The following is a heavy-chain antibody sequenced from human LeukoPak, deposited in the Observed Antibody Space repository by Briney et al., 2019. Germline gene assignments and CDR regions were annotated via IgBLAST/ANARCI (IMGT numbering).Heavy chain of an antibody. CDR2: ISTDSTYT. Sequence: GGSLRLSCAASGFTFSSYPMTWVRQAPGKGLEWVSIISTDSTYTFYAHSVKGRFTISRDNSKDTLYLQTSSLRVEDTAVYFCAKGEGYCGGGTCYRYFDSWGQGSLVTVSS. J-gene: IGHJ4*02. CDR1: GFTFSSYP. D-gene: IGHD2-15*01. CDR3: AKGEGYCGGGTCYRYFDS. V-gene: IGHV3-23*01.